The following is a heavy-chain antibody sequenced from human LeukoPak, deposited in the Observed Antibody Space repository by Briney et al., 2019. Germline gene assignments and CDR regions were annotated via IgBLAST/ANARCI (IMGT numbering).Heavy chain of an antibody. Sequence: GGSLRLSRAASGFTFSDYYMSWIRQAPGKGLEWVSYISSSSSYTNYADSVKGRFTISRDNAKNSLYLQMNSLRAEDTAVYYCARDLGYCSGGSCYSSGFDYWGQGTLVTVSS. D-gene: IGHD2-15*01. J-gene: IGHJ4*02. CDR2: ISSSSSYT. CDR1: GFTFSDYY. CDR3: ARDLGYCSGGSCYSSGFDY. V-gene: IGHV3-11*06.